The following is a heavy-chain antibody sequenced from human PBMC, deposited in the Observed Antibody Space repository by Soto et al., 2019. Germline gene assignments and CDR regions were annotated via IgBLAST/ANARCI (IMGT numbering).Heavy chain of an antibody. CDR2: ISGSGGST. CDR3: AKGGDGISHIRLWYYYGMDV. J-gene: IGHJ6*02. CDR1: GFTFSSYA. V-gene: IGHV3-23*01. Sequence: EVQLLESGGGLVQPGGSLRLSCAASGFTFSSYAMSWVRQAPGKGLEWVSAISGSGGSTYYADSVKGRFTISRDNSKNTLYLQMNSLRAEDTAVYYCAKGGDGISHIRLWYYYGMDVWGQGTTVTVSS. D-gene: IGHD2-15*01.